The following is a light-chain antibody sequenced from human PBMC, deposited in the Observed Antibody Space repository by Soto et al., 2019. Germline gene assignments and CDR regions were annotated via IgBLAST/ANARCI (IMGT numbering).Light chain of an antibody. V-gene: IGLV2-11*01. Sequence: QSVLTQPGSVSGSPGQSVTISCTGTNSDVGGYNYVSWYQQYPGKAPKLMISGVSERPSGVPDRFSGSKSGNTASLTISWLQAEDEADYYCCSYVDTDTWVFGGGTKLTVL. CDR3: CSYVDTDTWV. CDR1: NSDVGGYNY. J-gene: IGLJ3*02. CDR2: GVS.